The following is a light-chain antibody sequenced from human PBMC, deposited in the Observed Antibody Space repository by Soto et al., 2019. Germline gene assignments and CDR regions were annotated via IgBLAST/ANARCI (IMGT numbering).Light chain of an antibody. V-gene: IGLV1-47*01. J-gene: IGLJ1*01. CDR1: ISNIGNNF. CDR3: ATWNGSLSDYV. CDR2: RNN. Sequence: QSVLTQPPSSSGAPGQRVTISCSGSISNIGNNFVYWYLQLPGTAPKLLIYRNNQRPSGVPDRISGSRSATSASLVISGLRSEDEGDYYCATWNGSLSDYVFGTGTKVTVL.